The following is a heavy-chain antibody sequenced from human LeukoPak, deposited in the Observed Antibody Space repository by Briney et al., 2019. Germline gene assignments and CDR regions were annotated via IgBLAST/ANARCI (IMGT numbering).Heavy chain of an antibody. D-gene: IGHD2/OR15-2a*01. V-gene: IGHV4-39*01. Sequence: SETLSLTCTVSGGSISLRTYYWGWIRQPPGKGLEWIGSIYYSGSTYYNPSLKSRVTISVDTSKNQFSLKLSSVTAADTAVYYCARNMGLFDYWGQGTLVTVSS. CDR3: ARNMGLFDY. CDR2: IYYSGST. J-gene: IGHJ4*02. CDR1: GGSISLRTYY.